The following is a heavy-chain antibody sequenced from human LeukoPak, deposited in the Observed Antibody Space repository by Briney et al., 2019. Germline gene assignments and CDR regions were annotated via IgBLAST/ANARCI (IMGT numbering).Heavy chain of an antibody. D-gene: IGHD3-10*01. CDR3: ARAGGLGTYYPNWFDP. Sequence: PSQTLSLTCTVSGGSISSDTYSWSWVRQPAGKGLEWIGRIYTSGSTNYNPSLKSRVTISVDTSKNQFSLKLTSVTAADTAFYYCARAGGLGTYYPNWFDPWGQGTLVTVSS. CDR2: IYTSGST. J-gene: IGHJ5*02. V-gene: IGHV4-61*02. CDR1: GGSISSDTYS.